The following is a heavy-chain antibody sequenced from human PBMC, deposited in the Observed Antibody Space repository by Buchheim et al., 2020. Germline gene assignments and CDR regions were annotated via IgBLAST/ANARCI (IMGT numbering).Heavy chain of an antibody. J-gene: IGHJ3*02. CDR1: GGSISSYY. D-gene: IGHD2-15*01. CDR3: ARLGRSGGSSAQSGDAFDI. Sequence: QVQLQESGPGLVKPSETLSLTCTVSGGSISSYYWSWIRQPPGKGLEWIGYIYYSGSTNYNPSLKSRVTISVDTSKNQFSLKLSSVTAADTAVYYCARLGRSGGSSAQSGDAFDIWGQGT. CDR2: IYYSGST. V-gene: IGHV4-59*08.